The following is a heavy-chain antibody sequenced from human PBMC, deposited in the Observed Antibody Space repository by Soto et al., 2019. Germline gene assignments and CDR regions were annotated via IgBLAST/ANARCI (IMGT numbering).Heavy chain of an antibody. CDR2: IYWDDDK. V-gene: IGHV2-5*02. D-gene: IGHD3-9*01. J-gene: IGHJ3*02. CDR1: GFSLSTSGVG. Sequence: QITLKESGPTLVKPTQTLTLTCTFSGFSLSTSGVGVGWIRQPPGKALEWLGLIYWDDDKRYSPSLKSSLTITKDTYKNHVVLTMTNMDPVDTATYYCAHRRVYDILTDDSPHDAFDIWGQGTMVTVSS. CDR3: AHRRVYDILTDDSPHDAFDI.